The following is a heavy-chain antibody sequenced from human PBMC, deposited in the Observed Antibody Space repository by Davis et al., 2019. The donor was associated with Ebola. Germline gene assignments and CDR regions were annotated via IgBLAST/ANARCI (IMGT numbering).Heavy chain of an antibody. CDR1: GGSFSDYY. D-gene: IGHD6-13*01. Sequence: MPSETLSLTCAVYGGSFSDYYWSWIRQPPGKGLEWIGEINDSGNTNYNPSLKSRVTISVDTSKNQFSLKLSSVTAADTAVYYCARVIAAASDWFDPWGQGTLVTVSS. CDR3: ARVIAAASDWFDP. V-gene: IGHV4-34*01. J-gene: IGHJ5*02. CDR2: INDSGNT.